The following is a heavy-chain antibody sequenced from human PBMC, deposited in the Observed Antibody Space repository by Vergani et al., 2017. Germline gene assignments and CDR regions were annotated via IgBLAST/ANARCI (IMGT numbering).Heavy chain of an antibody. Sequence: QLQLQESGPGLVKPSETLSLTCTVSGGSISSSSYYWGWIRQPPGKGLEWIGSIYYSGSTYYNPSLKSRVTISVDTSKNQFSLKLSSVTAADTAVYYCARELASSSSVGGDWFDPWGQGTLVTASS. CDR2: IYYSGST. CDR3: ARELASSSSVGGDWFDP. D-gene: IGHD6-6*01. CDR1: GGSISSSSYY. J-gene: IGHJ5*02. V-gene: IGHV4-39*07.